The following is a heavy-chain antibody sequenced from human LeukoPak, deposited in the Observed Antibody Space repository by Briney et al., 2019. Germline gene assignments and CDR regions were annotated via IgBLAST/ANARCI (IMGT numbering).Heavy chain of an antibody. CDR2: FDPEDGET. D-gene: IGHD5-18*01. J-gene: IGHJ4*02. CDR3: ARVGSTGYSYGCFDY. CDR1: GYTLTELS. V-gene: IGHV1-24*01. Sequence: ASVKVSCKVSGYTLTELSMHWVRQAPGKGLEWMGGFDPEDGETIYAQKFQGRVTITTDESTSTAYMELSSLRSEDTAVYYCARVGSTGYSYGCFDYWGQGTLVTVSS.